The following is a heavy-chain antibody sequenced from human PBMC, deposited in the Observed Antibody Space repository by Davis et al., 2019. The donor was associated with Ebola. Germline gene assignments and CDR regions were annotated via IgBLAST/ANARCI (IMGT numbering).Heavy chain of an antibody. CDR1: GYTFTSYD. Sequence: ASVKVSCKASGYTFTSYDINWVRQATGQGLEWMGWMNPNSGNTGYAQKLQGRVTMTTDTSTSTAYMELRSLRSDDTAVYYCARSERRLLLEAWDQGTLVTVSS. V-gene: IGHV1-8*01. CDR3: ARSERRLLLEA. J-gene: IGHJ5*02. D-gene: IGHD3-22*01. CDR2: MNPNSGNT.